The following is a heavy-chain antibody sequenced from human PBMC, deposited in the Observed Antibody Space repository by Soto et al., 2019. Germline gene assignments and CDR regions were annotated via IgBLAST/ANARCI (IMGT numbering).Heavy chain of an antibody. V-gene: IGHV1-69*12. CDR1: GNSFGSYA. D-gene: IGHD6-19*01. Sequence: QVYLVQSGAAVKQPGSSVKISCKTSGNSFGSYALSWVRQAPGQGLEWMGGVIPVFATANYAQKFRGRMTVTADESTTTVYMELSSLGSEDTAIYYCTAHITVTGPLDYWGQGTLVSVSS. J-gene: IGHJ4*02. CDR2: VIPVFATA. CDR3: TAHITVTGPLDY.